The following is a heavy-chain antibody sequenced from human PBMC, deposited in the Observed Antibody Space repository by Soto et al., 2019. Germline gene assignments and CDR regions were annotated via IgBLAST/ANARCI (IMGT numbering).Heavy chain of an antibody. CDR2: ISGSGGST. CDR1: GFTFSSYA. Sequence: GGSLRLSCAASGFTFSSYAMSWVRQAPGKGLEWVSAISGSGGSTYYADSVKGRFTISRDNSKNTLYLQMNSLRAEDTAVYYCARVQTVTTQIYYYYGMDVWGQGTTVTVSS. V-gene: IGHV3-23*01. CDR3: ARVQTVTTQIYYYYGMDV. J-gene: IGHJ6*02. D-gene: IGHD4-4*01.